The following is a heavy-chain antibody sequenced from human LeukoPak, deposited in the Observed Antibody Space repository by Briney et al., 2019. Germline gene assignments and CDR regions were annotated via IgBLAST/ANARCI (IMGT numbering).Heavy chain of an antibody. CDR2: IYISGNT. J-gene: IGHJ4*02. Sequence: SETLSLTCTVSGGSISSYYWTWIRLPAGKGLEWIGRIYISGNTNYNPSLKSRVTISVDTSKNQFSLKLSSVTAADTAMYYCARVSGYDWESFYDYWGQGSLVTVSS. CDR1: GGSISSYY. CDR3: ARVSGYDWESFYDY. D-gene: IGHD5-12*01. V-gene: IGHV4-4*07.